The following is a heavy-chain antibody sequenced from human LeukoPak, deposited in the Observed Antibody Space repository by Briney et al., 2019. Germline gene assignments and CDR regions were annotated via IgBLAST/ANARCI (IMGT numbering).Heavy chain of an antibody. Sequence: GGSLRLSCAASGFTFSSYAMSWVRQAPGKGLEWVSAISGSGGSTYYADSVKGRFTISRDNSKNTLYLQMNSLRAEDTAVYYCAKDSPTYYYDSSGYLFDYWGQGTLVTDSS. J-gene: IGHJ4*02. CDR1: GFTFSSYA. CDR3: AKDSPTYYYDSSGYLFDY. CDR2: ISGSGGST. V-gene: IGHV3-23*01. D-gene: IGHD3-22*01.